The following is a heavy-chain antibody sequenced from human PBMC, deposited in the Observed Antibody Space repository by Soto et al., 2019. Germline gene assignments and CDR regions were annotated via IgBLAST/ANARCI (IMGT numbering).Heavy chain of an antibody. CDR1: GFTFSSYG. CDR3: ERDWEVGAERAEYFQN. V-gene: IGHV3-33*01. D-gene: IGHD1-26*01. CDR2: IWYDGSNK. J-gene: IGHJ1*01. Sequence: GGSLRPSCAASGFTFSSYGMHWVRQAPGKGLEWVAVIWYDGSNKYYADSVKGRFTISRDNSKNTLYLQMNSLRAEDTAVYYCERDWEVGAERAEYFQNWGQGTLVTVSS.